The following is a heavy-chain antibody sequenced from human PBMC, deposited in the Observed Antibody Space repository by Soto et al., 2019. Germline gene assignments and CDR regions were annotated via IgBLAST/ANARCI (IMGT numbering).Heavy chain of an antibody. Sequence: ASVKISCKASGYTFSDFDINWLRQASGQGPEWMGWMNAKSGDTFFPQRFQGKFNMTWDTSLSTAYMEVGSLTSDDTAIYYCARGNPFNYAGYDVRGQLTTVPVPS. CDR3: ARGNPFNYAGYDV. V-gene: IGHV1-8*01. CDR2: MNAKSGDT. CDR1: GYTFSDFD. D-gene: IGHD3-16*01. J-gene: IGHJ6*02.